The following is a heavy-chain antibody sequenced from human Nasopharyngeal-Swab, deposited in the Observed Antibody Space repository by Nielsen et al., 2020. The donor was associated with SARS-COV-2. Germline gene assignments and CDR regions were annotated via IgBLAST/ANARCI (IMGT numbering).Heavy chain of an antibody. D-gene: IGHD2-21*02. CDR1: GYTFTTHT. Sequence: ASVKVSCKASGYTFTTHTLHWVRQAPGDRLEWMGWINAGNGDTKYSQKFQDRVTTTWDTSANTAYMELSGLRSEDTAVFYCAGQSRTAFLEYYYYMDVWGKGTTVTVSS. CDR2: INAGNGDT. J-gene: IGHJ6*03. V-gene: IGHV1-3*01. CDR3: AGQSRTAFLEYYYYMDV.